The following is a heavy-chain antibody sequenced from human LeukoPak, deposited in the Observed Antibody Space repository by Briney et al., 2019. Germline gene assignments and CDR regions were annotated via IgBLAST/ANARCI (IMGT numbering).Heavy chain of an antibody. CDR2: INPDSGDT. CDR1: EYTFSVYH. V-gene: IGHV1-2*02. J-gene: IGHJ4*02. D-gene: IGHD3-10*01. Sequence: AASVKVSCKASEYTFSVYHIHWVRQAPGQGLEWMAWINPDSGDTNYAQKFQGRVTMTEDTSTDTVYMELSSLRSEDTAVYYCVIHLVYYGSGSSAYWGQGTQVTVSS. CDR3: VIHLVYYGSGSSAY.